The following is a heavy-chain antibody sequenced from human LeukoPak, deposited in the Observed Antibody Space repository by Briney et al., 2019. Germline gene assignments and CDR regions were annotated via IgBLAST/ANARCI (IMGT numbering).Heavy chain of an antibody. Sequence: PGGSLRLSCAASGFTFSSYAMSWVRQAPGKGLEWVSTISGSGDSTYYADSVKARFTISRDNSKNTLYLQMNSLRAEDTAVYYCAKDRLIAVAGALDYWGQGTLVTVSS. J-gene: IGHJ4*02. CDR2: ISGSGDST. D-gene: IGHD6-19*01. CDR3: AKDRLIAVAGALDY. V-gene: IGHV3-23*01. CDR1: GFTFSSYA.